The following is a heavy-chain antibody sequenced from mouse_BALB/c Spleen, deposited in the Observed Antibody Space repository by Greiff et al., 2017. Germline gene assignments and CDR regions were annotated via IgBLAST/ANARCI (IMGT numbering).Heavy chain of an antibody. J-gene: IGHJ3*01. Sequence: DVQLQESGPGLVKPSQSLSLTCSVTGYSITSGYYWNWIRQFPGNKLEWMGYISYDGSNNYNPSLKNRISIIRDTSKNQFFLKLNSVTTEDTATYYCAKQKNTMMGFAYWGQGTLVTVSA. D-gene: IGHD2-3*01. CDR3: AKQKNTMMGFAY. V-gene: IGHV3-6*02. CDR2: ISYDGSN. CDR1: GYSITSGYY.